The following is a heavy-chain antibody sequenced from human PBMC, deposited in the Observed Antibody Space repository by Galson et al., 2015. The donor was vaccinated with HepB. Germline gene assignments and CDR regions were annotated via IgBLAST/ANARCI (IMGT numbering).Heavy chain of an antibody. D-gene: IGHD1-26*01. V-gene: IGHV3-9*01. CDR2: ISWNSGSI. Sequence: SLRLSCAASGFTFDDYAMHWVRQAPGKGLEWVSGISWNSGSIGYADSVKGRFTISRDNAKNSLYLQMNSLRTEDTAVYYCARVGANNYYYYYYGMDVWGQGTTVTVSS. J-gene: IGHJ6*02. CDR3: ARVGANNYYYYYYGMDV. CDR1: GFTFDDYA.